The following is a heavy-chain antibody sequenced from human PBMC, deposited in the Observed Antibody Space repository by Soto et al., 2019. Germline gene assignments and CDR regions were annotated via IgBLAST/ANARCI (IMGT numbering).Heavy chain of an antibody. D-gene: IGHD3-10*01. V-gene: IGHV3-66*01. CDR3: ASSTTGESTDNWFDP. CDR2: IYSGGST. Sequence: PGGSLRLSCAASGFTFSSYWMHWVRQAPGKGLEWVSVIYSGGSTYYADSVKGRFTISRDNSKNTLYLQMNSLRAEDTAVYYCASSTTGESTDNWFDPWGQGTLVTAPQ. J-gene: IGHJ5*02. CDR1: GFTFSSYW.